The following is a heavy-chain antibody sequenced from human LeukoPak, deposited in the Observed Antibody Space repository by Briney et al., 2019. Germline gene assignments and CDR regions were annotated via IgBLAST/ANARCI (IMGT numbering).Heavy chain of an antibody. J-gene: IGHJ6*02. CDR3: ARGPSHYDFWSGYYRPQYYYYGMDV. V-gene: IGHV1-69*13. D-gene: IGHD3-3*01. CDR1: GGTFRNYA. CDR2: IIPIFGTA. Sequence: ASVKVSCKASGGTFRNYAISRVRQAPGQGLEWMGGIIPIFGTANYAQKFQGRVTITADESTSTAYMELSSLRSEDTAVYYCARGPSHYDFWSGYYRPQYYYYGMDVWGQGTTVTVSS.